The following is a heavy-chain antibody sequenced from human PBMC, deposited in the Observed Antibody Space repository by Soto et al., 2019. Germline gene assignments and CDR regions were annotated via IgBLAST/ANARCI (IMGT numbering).Heavy chain of an antibody. CDR2: IYYSGST. Sequence: QLQLQESGPGLVKPSETLSLTCTVSGGSISSSSYYWGWIRQPPGKGLEWIGSIYYSGSTYYNPSLKSRVTISVDTSKNQFSLKLSSVTAADTAVYYCAGRGIVVVPAAMPEDWFDPWGQGTLVTVSS. CDR3: AGRGIVVVPAAMPEDWFDP. CDR1: GGSISSSSYY. D-gene: IGHD2-2*01. J-gene: IGHJ5*02. V-gene: IGHV4-39*01.